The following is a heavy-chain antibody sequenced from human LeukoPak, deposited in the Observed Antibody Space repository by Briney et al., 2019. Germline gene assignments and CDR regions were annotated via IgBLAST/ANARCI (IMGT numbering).Heavy chain of an antibody. Sequence: GGSLRLSCVASGFIFNKHAMSWVRQAPGKGLEWVSGLSGSGSSTDYADSVKGRFTVSRDNSKNTLFLQMNSPRAEDTAIYYCAKERDYGPADYWGQGTLVTVSS. V-gene: IGHV3-23*01. CDR3: AKERDYGPADY. D-gene: IGHD4/OR15-4a*01. CDR1: GFIFNKHA. CDR2: LSGSGSST. J-gene: IGHJ4*02.